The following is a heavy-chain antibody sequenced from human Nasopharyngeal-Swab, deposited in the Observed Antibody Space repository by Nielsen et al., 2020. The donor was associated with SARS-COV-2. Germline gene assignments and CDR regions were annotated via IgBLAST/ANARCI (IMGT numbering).Heavy chain of an antibody. CDR2: INAGNGNT. Sequence: WVRQAPGQRLEWMGWINAGNGNTKYSQKFQGRVTITRDTSASTACMELSSLRSDDTAVYYCARGGRYCSSTSCYGGIWFDPWGQGTLVTVSS. J-gene: IGHJ5*02. CDR3: ARGGRYCSSTSCYGGIWFDP. D-gene: IGHD2-2*01. V-gene: IGHV1-3*01.